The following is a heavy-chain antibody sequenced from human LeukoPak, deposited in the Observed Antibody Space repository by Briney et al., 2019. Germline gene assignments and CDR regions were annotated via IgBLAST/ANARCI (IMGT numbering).Heavy chain of an antibody. CDR2: IRSNFYGGTT. Sequence: PGRSLRLSCTASGFTFGDYAMSWVRQAPGKGLEWVGFIRSNFYGGTTDYAASVEGRFTISRDGSKSIAYLQMNSLKTEDTAVYYCTRGGGGDPVDYWGQGALVTVSS. J-gene: IGHJ4*02. V-gene: IGHV3-49*04. CDR3: TRGGGGDPVDY. CDR1: GFTFGDYA. D-gene: IGHD3-16*01.